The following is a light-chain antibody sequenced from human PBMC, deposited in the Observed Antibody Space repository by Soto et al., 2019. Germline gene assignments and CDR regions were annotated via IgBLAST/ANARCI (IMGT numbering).Light chain of an antibody. CDR3: QSFDSSLSASV. Sequence: QSVLTQPPSVSGAPGQRVTISCTGNSSNIGAGYDVHWYQQLPGTAPKLLINGNNNRPSGVPDRFSGSKSGTSASLAITGLQSEDEADYYCQSFDSSLSASVFVGGTKLTVL. V-gene: IGLV1-40*01. J-gene: IGLJ3*02. CDR2: GNN. CDR1: SSNIGAGYD.